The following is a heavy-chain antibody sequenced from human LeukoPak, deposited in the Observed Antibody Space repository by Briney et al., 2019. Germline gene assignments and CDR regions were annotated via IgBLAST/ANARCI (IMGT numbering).Heavy chain of an antibody. Sequence: ASVKVSCKASGYTFTSYYMHWVRQAPGQGLEWMGIINPSGGSTSYAQKFQGRVTMTRDTSTSTVYMELSSLRSEDTAVYYCARVGGYCSSTSCPRLKGVDYWGQGTLVTVSS. V-gene: IGHV1-46*01. D-gene: IGHD2-2*01. CDR1: GYTFTSYY. CDR2: INPSGGST. J-gene: IGHJ4*02. CDR3: ARVGGYCSSTSCPRLKGVDY.